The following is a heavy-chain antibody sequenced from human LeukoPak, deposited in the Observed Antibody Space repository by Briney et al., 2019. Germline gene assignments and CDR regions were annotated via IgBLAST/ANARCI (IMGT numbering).Heavy chain of an antibody. CDR2: IHSSGGS. CDR3: ARLRSYQDF. V-gene: IGHV4-4*09. J-gene: IGHJ4*02. Sequence: KPSETLSLTCTVSGASISNYYWSWIRQTPEKGLEWMGHIHSSGGSSYYPSLKRRLTLSIDTSRNQLSLKLPSVTAADTAVYFCARLRSYQDFWGQGALVTVSS. CDR1: GASISNYY. D-gene: IGHD1-26*01.